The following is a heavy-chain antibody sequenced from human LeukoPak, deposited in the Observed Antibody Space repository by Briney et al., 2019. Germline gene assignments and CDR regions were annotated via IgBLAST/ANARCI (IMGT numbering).Heavy chain of an antibody. CDR2: ISAYNSNT. CDR1: GYTFTSYG. CDR3: ARDGFTMIVPSSQREFDP. Sequence: ASVKVSCKASGYTFTSYGINWVRQAPGQGLEWMGWISAYNSNTHYAQKFQGRVTMTRDTSTSTVYMELSSLRSEDTAVYYCARDGFTMIVPSSQREFDPWGQGTLVTVSS. V-gene: IGHV1-18*01. D-gene: IGHD3-22*01. J-gene: IGHJ5*02.